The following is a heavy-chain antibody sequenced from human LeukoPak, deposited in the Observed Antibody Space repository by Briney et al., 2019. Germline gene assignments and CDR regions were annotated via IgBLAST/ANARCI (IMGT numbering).Heavy chain of an antibody. CDR2: ISWNGGMN. D-gene: IGHD4-11*01. CDR3: VKDHSESKDAFDT. V-gene: IGHV3-9*01. CDR1: GFRFDGYA. J-gene: IGHJ3*02. Sequence: PGGSLRLSCAASGFRFDGYAIHWVRQAPGKGLEWISDISWNGGMNGYADSVRGRFTIPRDNAKNYLYLQMNSLRVEDTAFYYCVKDHSESKDAFDTWGQGKMVPVSS.